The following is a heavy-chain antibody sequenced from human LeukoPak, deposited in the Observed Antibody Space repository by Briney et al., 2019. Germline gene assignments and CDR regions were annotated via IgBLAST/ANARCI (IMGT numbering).Heavy chain of an antibody. J-gene: IGHJ4*02. D-gene: IGHD3-9*01. Sequence: SETLSLTCTVSGGSISSSNYYWDWIRQPPGKGLEWIGTMYYSGSTYYYNPSLKSRVTISVDTSENQFSLKLSSVTAADTAVYYCARGNYDVLTGYYLHFDYWGQGTPVTVSS. CDR3: ARGNYDVLTGYYLHFDY. V-gene: IGHV4-39*07. CDR2: MYYSGSTY. CDR1: GGSISSSNYY.